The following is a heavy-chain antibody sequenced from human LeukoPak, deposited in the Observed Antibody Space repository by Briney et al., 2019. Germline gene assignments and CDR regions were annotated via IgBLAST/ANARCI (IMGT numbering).Heavy chain of an antibody. V-gene: IGHV4-59*01. J-gene: IGHJ6*02. Sequence: NPSETLSLTCTVSGGSISSYYWSWIRQPPGKGLEWIGYIYYSGSTNYNPSLKSRVTISVDTSKNQLSLKLSSVTAADTAVYFCAREGYSGMDVWGQGTTVTVSS. CDR2: IYYSGST. CDR1: GGSISSYY. CDR3: AREGYSGMDV.